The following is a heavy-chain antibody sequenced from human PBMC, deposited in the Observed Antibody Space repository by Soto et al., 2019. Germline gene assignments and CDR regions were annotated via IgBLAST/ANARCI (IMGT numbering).Heavy chain of an antibody. D-gene: IGHD6-13*01. CDR1: GYSFTSYW. J-gene: IGHJ5*02. V-gene: IGHV5-10-1*01. Sequence: GESLKISCKGSGYSFTSYWISWVRQMPGKGLEWMGRIDPSDSYTNYSPSFQGHVTISADKSISTAYLQWSSLKASDTAMYYCGRRGSSRSGNCFDPGGQETLVTFPS. CDR3: GRRGSSRSGNCFDP. CDR2: IDPSDSYT.